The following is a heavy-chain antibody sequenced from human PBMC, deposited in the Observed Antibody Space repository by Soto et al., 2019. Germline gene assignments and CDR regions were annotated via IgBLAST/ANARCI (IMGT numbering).Heavy chain of an antibody. CDR3: ARDVSDLVPWSGLYGMDV. J-gene: IGHJ6*02. CDR2: ISAYNGNT. Sequence: ASVKVSCKASGYTFTSYGISWVRQAPGQGLEWMGWISAYNGNTNYAQKLQGRVTMTTDTSTSTAYMELRSLRSDDTAVYYCARDVSDLVPWSGLYGMDVWGQGTTVTVSS. CDR1: GYTFTSYG. V-gene: IGHV1-18*01. D-gene: IGHD3-3*01.